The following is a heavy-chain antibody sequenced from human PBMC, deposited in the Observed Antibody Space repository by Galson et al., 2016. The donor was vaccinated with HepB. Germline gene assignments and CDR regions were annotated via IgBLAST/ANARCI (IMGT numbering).Heavy chain of an antibody. Sequence: SLRLSCAASGFTFSSYSMNWVRQAPGKGLEWVSYINPSSSSTHYADSVKGRFIISRDNAKNSLYLQMDSLRDEDTAVYYCARSGGNYYDFWSGYYFPLDGMDVWGQGTTVTVSS. CDR1: GFTFSSYS. CDR3: ARSGGNYYDFWSGYYFPLDGMDV. V-gene: IGHV3-48*02. D-gene: IGHD3-3*01. J-gene: IGHJ6*02. CDR2: INPSSSST.